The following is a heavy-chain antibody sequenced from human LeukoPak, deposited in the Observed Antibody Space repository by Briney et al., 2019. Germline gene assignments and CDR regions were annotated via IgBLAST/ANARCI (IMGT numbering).Heavy chain of an antibody. CDR2: ISYDGSNK. J-gene: IGHJ4*02. CDR3: ARVPEAVAGPPFFDY. D-gene: IGHD6-19*01. V-gene: IGHV3-30-3*01. CDR1: GFTLSSYA. Sequence: GGSLRLSCAASGFTLSSYAMQWVRQARGKGLEWVAVISYDGSNKYYADSVKGRFTISRDNSKNTLYLQMNSLRAEDTAVYYCARVPEAVAGPPFFDYWGQGTLVTVSS.